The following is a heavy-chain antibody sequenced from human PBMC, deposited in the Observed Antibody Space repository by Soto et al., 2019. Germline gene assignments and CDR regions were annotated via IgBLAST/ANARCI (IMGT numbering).Heavy chain of an antibody. CDR1: GYSFIDFA. Sequence: GASVKVSCKASGYSFIDFAMHWVRLASGQRLEWMGWINADKGDTKYSPKFQGRVTITRDTSATTVYMELRSLRSEDTAVYYCARGPLSGVATIWDYANWFDPWGQGSLVTVSS. V-gene: IGHV1-3*01. J-gene: IGHJ5*02. CDR2: INADKGDT. CDR3: ARGPLSGVATIWDYANWFDP. D-gene: IGHD5-12*01.